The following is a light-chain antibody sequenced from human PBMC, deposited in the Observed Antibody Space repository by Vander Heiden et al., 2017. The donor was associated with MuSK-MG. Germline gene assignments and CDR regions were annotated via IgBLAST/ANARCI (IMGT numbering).Light chain of an antibody. CDR1: SSNSGSHT. CDR2: SNY. Sequence: QSVLTQPPSASATPGQRVTISCSGSSSNSGSHTVNWYQQLPGTAPKLLLYSNYQRPSGVPVRFSGSKPGTPASLAISGLQSEDDADYYCAAWDDSLNGPVFGGGTNLTVL. CDR3: AAWDDSLNGPV. J-gene: IGLJ2*01. V-gene: IGLV1-44*01.